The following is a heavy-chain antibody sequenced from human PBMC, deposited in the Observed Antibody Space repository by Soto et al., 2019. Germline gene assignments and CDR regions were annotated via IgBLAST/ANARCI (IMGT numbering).Heavy chain of an antibody. CDR3: AREARAYCGGDCYSPWYFDL. CDR1: GYTFTSYY. J-gene: IGHJ2*01. D-gene: IGHD2-21*02. V-gene: IGHV1-46*01. Sequence: GASVKVSCKASGYTFTSYYMHWVRQAPGQGLEWMGIINPSGGSTSYAQKFQGRVTMTRDTSTGTVYMELSSLRSEDTAVYYCAREARAYCGGDCYSPWYFDLWGRGTLVTVSS. CDR2: INPSGGST.